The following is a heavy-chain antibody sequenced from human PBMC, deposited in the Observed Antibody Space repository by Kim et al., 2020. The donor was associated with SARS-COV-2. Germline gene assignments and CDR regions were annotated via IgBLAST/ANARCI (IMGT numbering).Heavy chain of an antibody. CDR2: IYYSGST. CDR1: GGSISSSSYY. J-gene: IGHJ3*02. Sequence: SETLSLTCTVSGGSISSSSYYWGWIRQPPGKGLEWIGSIYYSGSTYYNPSLKSRVTISVDTSKNQFSLKLSSVTAADTAVYYCARLDDENSSGWYGKWGAFDIWGQGTMVTVSS. V-gene: IGHV4-39*01. D-gene: IGHD6-19*01. CDR3: ARLDDENSSGWYGKWGAFDI.